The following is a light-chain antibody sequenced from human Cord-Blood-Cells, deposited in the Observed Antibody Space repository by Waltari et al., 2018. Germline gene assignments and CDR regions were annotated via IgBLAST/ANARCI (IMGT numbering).Light chain of an antibody. J-gene: IGLJ3*02. V-gene: IGLV4-69*01. CDR2: LNSDGSH. Sequence: QLVLTQSPSASASLGASVKLTCTLSSGHSSYAIAWHQQQPEKGPRYLMKLNSDGSHSKGDGIPDRFSGSRSGVERYLTISSLQSEDEADYYCQTWGTGIQVFGGGTKLTVL. CDR1: SGHSSYA. CDR3: QTWGTGIQV.